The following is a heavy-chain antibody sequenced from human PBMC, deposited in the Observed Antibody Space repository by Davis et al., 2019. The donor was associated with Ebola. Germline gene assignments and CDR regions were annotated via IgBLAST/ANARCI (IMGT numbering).Heavy chain of an antibody. CDR3: ARRHDFWSGSDY. D-gene: IGHD3-3*01. CDR1: GGTFSSYA. Sequence: SVKVSCKASGGTFSSYAISWVRQAPGQGLEWMGGIIPIFGTANYAQKFQGRVTITADESTSTAYMELSSLRSEDTAVYYCARRHDFWSGSDYWGQGTLVTVSS. V-gene: IGHV1-69*13. CDR2: IIPIFGTA. J-gene: IGHJ4*02.